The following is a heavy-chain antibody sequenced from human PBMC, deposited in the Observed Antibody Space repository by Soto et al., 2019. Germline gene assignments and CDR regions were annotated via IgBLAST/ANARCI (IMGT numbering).Heavy chain of an antibody. CDR1: GGTFSSYT. J-gene: IGHJ6*03. CDR2: IIPILGIA. Sequence: QVQLVQSGAEVKKPGSSVKVSCKASGGTFSSYTISWVRQAPGQGLEWMGRIIPILGIANYAQKFQGRVTITADKSTSTAYMELSSLRSEDTAVYYCARDGSKLERDHYYYMDVWGKGTTVTVSS. V-gene: IGHV1-69*08. D-gene: IGHD1-1*01. CDR3: ARDGSKLERDHYYYMDV.